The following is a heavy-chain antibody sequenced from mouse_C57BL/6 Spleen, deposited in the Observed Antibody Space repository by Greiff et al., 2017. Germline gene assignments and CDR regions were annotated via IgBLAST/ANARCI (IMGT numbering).Heavy chain of an antibody. V-gene: IGHV1-52*01. CDR2: IDPSDSET. CDR1: GYTFTSYW. J-gene: IGHJ3*01. D-gene: IGHD2-4*01. Sequence: VQLQQPGAELVRPGSSVKLSCKASGYTFTSYWMHWVKQRPIQGLEWIGNIDPSDSETHYNQKFKDKATLTVDKSSSTAYMQLSSLTSEDSAVYYCAREGVYDYAAWFAYWGQGTLVTVSA. CDR3: AREGVYDYAAWFAY.